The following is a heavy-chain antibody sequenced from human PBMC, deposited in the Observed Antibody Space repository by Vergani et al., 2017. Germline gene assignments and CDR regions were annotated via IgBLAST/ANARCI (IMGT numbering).Heavy chain of an antibody. CDR2: IDPSDSYT. CDR1: GYSFTSYW. V-gene: IGHV5-10-1*03. CDR3: ARRVGYGDYGGRWFDP. Sequence: EVQLVQSGAEVKKPGESLRISCKGSGYSFTSYWISWVRQMPGKGLEWMGRIDPSDSYTRYSPSFQGQVTISADKSISTAYLQWSSLKASDTAMYYCARRVGYGDYGGRWFDPWGQGTLVTVSS. J-gene: IGHJ5*02. D-gene: IGHD4-23*01.